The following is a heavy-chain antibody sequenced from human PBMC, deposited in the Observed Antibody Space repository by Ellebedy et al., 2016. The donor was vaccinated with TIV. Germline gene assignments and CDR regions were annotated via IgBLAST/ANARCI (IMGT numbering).Heavy chain of an antibody. J-gene: IGHJ4*02. CDR2: IYSGGSI. CDR1: GFTVYNNY. V-gene: IGHV3-53*01. Sequence: GESLKISCVVSGFTVYNNYMSWVRQAPGKGLEWVSVIYSGGSIYYADSVRGRFTISRDSSKNTVYLQMNSLRGEDTAVYYCARRDRVVGTDYWGQGHLVTVSS. D-gene: IGHD1-1*01. CDR3: ARRDRVVGTDY.